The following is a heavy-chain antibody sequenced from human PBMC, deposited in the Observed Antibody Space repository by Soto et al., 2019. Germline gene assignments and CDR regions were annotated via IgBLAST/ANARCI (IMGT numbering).Heavy chain of an antibody. Sequence: QITLKESGPTLVKPTQTLTLTCTFSGFSLSTSGVGVGWIRQPPGKALEWLALIYWDDDKRYSPSLKSRLTITKEPSKNQVVRTMTNMDPVDTATYYCAHSLTYYYGSGSHNYFDYWGQGTLVTVSS. CDR3: AHSLTYYYGSGSHNYFDY. V-gene: IGHV2-5*02. J-gene: IGHJ4*02. D-gene: IGHD3-10*01. CDR1: GFSLSTSGVG. CDR2: IYWDDDK.